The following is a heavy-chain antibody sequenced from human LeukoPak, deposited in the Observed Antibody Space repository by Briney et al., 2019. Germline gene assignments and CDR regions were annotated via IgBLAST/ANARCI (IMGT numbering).Heavy chain of an antibody. D-gene: IGHD3-16*01. J-gene: IGHJ6*03. CDR3: ASLYSNPNYYYYMDV. V-gene: IGHV3-7*01. CDR2: IKQDGSEK. Sequence: PGGSLRLSCAASGFTFTSYWMSWVRQAPGKGLEWVANIKQDGSEKYYVDSVKGRFTISRDNAKNSLHLQMNSLRAEDTAVYYCASLYSNPNYYYYMDVWGKGTTVTVSS. CDR1: GFTFTSYW.